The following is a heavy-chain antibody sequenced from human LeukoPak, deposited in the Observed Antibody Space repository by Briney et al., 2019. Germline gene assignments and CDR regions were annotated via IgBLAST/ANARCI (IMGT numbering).Heavy chain of an antibody. Sequence: GGSLRLSCAASGFIFSGSAMHWVRQASGKGLEWVGRIRSKANDYATAYAASVKGRFTISRDDSKNTAYLQMNSLKIEDTAVYFCTRGRGADCWGQGTLVTVSS. V-gene: IGHV3-73*01. J-gene: IGHJ4*02. CDR2: IRSKANDYAT. CDR3: TRGRGADC. D-gene: IGHD3-10*01. CDR1: GFIFSGSA.